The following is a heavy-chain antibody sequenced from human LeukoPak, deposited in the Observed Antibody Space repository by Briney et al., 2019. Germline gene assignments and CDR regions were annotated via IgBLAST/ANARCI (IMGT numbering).Heavy chain of an antibody. CDR3: ARDRRYDYVWGSYRGGYYFDY. Sequence: GGSLRLSCAASGFTFSSHGMHWVRQAPGKGLEWVAVIWYDGSNKYYADSVKGRFTISRDNSKNTLYLQMNSLRAEDTAVYYCARDRRYDYVWGSYRGGYYFDYWGQGTLVTVSS. V-gene: IGHV3-33*01. D-gene: IGHD3-16*02. J-gene: IGHJ4*02. CDR1: GFTFSSHG. CDR2: IWYDGSNK.